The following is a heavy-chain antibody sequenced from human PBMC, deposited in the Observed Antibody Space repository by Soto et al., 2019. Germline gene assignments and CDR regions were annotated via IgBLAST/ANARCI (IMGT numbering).Heavy chain of an antibody. V-gene: IGHV3-49*03. Sequence: PGGSLRLSCIGSGFTFRDYPMSWFRQAPGKGLEWVGFIRSKTYGGTTEYAASVKGRFTISRDDSKSIAYLQMNSLKTEDTGVYYCAREIVAGGTGYWGQGTPVTVSS. CDR3: AREIVAGGTGY. D-gene: IGHD6-13*01. J-gene: IGHJ4*02. CDR1: GFTFRDYP. CDR2: IRSKTYGGTT.